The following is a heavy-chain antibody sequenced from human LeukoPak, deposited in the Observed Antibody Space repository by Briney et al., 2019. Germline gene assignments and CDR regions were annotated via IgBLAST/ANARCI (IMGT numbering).Heavy chain of an antibody. CDR3: ARHDGDCSSTSCLNWFDP. CDR1: GGSISSGSYY. D-gene: IGHD2-2*01. CDR2: IYTSGST. V-gene: IGHV4-61*02. Sequence: PSETLSLTCTVSGGSISSGSYYWSWIRQPAGKGLEWIGRIYTSGSTNYNPSLKSRVTISIDTSKNQISLKLNSVTAADTAVYYCARHDGDCSSTSCLNWFDPLGQGTLVTVSS. J-gene: IGHJ5*02.